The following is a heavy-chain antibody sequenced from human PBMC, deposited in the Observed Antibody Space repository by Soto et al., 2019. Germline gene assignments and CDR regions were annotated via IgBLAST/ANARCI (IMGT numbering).Heavy chain of an antibody. CDR3: ASSGPSIVVVPAAILGAFDI. CDR2: IIPILGIA. D-gene: IGHD2-2*01. V-gene: IGHV1-69*02. J-gene: IGHJ4*02. Sequence: SVKVSCKASGGTFSSYTISWVRQAPGQGLEWMGRIIPILGIANYAQKFQGRVTITADKSTSTAYMELSSLRSEDTAVYYCASSGPSIVVVPAAILGAFDIWGQGTLVTVSS. CDR1: GGTFSSYT.